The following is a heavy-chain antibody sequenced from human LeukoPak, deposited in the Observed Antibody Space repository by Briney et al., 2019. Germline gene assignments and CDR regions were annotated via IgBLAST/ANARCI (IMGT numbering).Heavy chain of an antibody. CDR3: ARGTPHYYGSGSYYIRRFDP. CDR1: AGSISSGGYY. J-gene: IGHJ5*02. CDR2: IYYTGST. Sequence: PSETLSLTCTVSAGSISSGGYYWNWIRQHPGKGLEWLGYIYYTGSTNQNPSLKSRITISVDTSKNQFSLRLTSVTAADTAVYYCARGTPHYYGSGSYYIRRFDPWGQGTLVTVSS. V-gene: IGHV4-31*03. D-gene: IGHD3-10*01.